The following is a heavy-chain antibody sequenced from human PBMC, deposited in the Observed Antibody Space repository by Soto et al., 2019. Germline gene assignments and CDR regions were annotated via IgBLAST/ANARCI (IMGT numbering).Heavy chain of an antibody. V-gene: IGHV3-30*18. CDR3: AQDPGRLTLLMDY. D-gene: IGHD2-15*01. Sequence: PGGSLRLSCAASGFTFSSYGMHWVRQAPGKGLEWVAVISYDGSNKYYADSVKGRFTISRDNSKNTLYLQMNSLRAEDTAVYYCAQDPGRLTLLMDYWGQGTLVTVSS. CDR2: ISYDGSNK. J-gene: IGHJ4*02. CDR1: GFTFSSYG.